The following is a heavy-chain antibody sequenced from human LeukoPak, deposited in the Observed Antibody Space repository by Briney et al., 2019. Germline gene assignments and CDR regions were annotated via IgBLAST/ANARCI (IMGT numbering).Heavy chain of an antibody. J-gene: IGHJ3*02. CDR3: ARVWSLSSDAFDI. CDR1: GYTFTSYY. V-gene: IGHV1-46*01. CDR2: INPSGGST. D-gene: IGHD3-10*01. Sequence: ASVKVSCNAFGYTFTSYYMHWVRQAPGQGLEWMGIINPSGGSTSYAQKFQGRVTMTGDTSTSTVYMELSSLRSEDTAVYYCARVWSLSSDAFDIWGQGTMVTVSS.